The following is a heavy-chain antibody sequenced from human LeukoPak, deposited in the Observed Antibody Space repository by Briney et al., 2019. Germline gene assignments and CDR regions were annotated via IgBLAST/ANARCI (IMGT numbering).Heavy chain of an antibody. CDR3: ARGPDFWSGYYYDFDY. V-gene: IGHV3-21*01. D-gene: IGHD3-3*01. CDR1: GFTFSSYS. CDR2: ISSSSSYI. Sequence: PGGSLRLSCAASGFTFSSYSMNWVRQAPGKGLEWVSSISSSSSYIYYADSVKGRFTISRDNAKNSLYLQTNSLRAEDTAVYYCARGPDFWSGYYYDFDYWGQGTLVTVSS. J-gene: IGHJ4*02.